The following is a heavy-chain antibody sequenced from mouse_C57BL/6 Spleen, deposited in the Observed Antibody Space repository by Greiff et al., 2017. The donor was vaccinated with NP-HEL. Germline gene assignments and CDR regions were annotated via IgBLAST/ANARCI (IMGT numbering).Heavy chain of an antibody. CDR2: IYPSDGET. V-gene: IGHV1-61*01. Sequence: VQLQQPGAELVRPGSSVKLSCKASGYTFTSYWMDWVKQRPGQGLEWIGNIYPSDGETHYNQKFKDKATLTVDKSSSPAYMQLSSLTYEDSADYYGASDSTGYRDFDDWGKGTTLTVSA. CDR1: GYTFTSYW. J-gene: IGHJ2*01. D-gene: IGHD3-2*02. CDR3: ASDSTGYRDFDD.